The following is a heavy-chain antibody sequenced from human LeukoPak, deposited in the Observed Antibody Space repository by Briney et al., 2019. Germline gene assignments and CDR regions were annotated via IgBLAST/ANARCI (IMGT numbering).Heavy chain of an antibody. CDR3: AREGDIVVVPAGGAFDI. J-gene: IGHJ3*02. D-gene: IGHD2-2*01. CDR2: IYYSGST. V-gene: IGHV4-61*01. CDR1: GGSVSSGNSY. Sequence: SETLSLTCTVSGGSVSSGNSYWNWIRQPPGKGLEWIGYIYYSGSTNYNPSLKSRVAISVDTSKNQFSLKLSSVTAADTAVYYCAREGDIVVVPAGGAFDIWGQGTMVTVSS.